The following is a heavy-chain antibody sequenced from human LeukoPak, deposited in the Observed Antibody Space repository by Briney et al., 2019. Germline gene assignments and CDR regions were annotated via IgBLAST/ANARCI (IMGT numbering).Heavy chain of an antibody. CDR1: GFTFSSYW. V-gene: IGHV3-7*04. Sequence: GGSLRLSCAASGFTFSSYWMSWVRQVPGKGLEWVANIKQDGSERYYYVDSVKGRFTIPRDNAKNSLYLQMNSLRAEDTAVYYCARQDIAALADYFDYWGQGTLVTVSS. CDR2: IKQDGSERY. CDR3: ARQDIAALADYFDY. J-gene: IGHJ4*02. D-gene: IGHD6-25*01.